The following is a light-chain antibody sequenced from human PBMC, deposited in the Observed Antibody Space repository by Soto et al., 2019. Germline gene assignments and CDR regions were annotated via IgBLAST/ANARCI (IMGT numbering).Light chain of an antibody. J-gene: IGKJ3*01. CDR1: QGISNY. CDR3: QQVNSSPFT. Sequence: DIQLTQSPSFLSASIGDRVTITCRASQGISNYLAWYQQKPGKAPKLRIFAASPLQSGVPSRFSGSGSGTEFTLTISSLQPEDFATYWCQQVNSSPFTFGPGTKVDIK. V-gene: IGKV1-9*01. CDR2: AAS.